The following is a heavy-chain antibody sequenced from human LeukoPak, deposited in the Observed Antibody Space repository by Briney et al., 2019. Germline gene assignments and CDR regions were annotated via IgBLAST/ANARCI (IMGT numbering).Heavy chain of an antibody. Sequence: GGSLRLSCTASGFTFGDYAMSWVRQAPGKGLEWVGFIRSKAYGGTTEYAASVKGRFTISRDDSKSIAYLQMNSLKTEDTAVYYCTRDRSLGHSSGWLPPVGAFDIWGQGTMVTVSS. D-gene: IGHD6-19*01. CDR1: GFTFGDYA. CDR3: TRDRSLGHSSGWLPPVGAFDI. CDR2: IRSKAYGGTT. J-gene: IGHJ3*02. V-gene: IGHV3-49*04.